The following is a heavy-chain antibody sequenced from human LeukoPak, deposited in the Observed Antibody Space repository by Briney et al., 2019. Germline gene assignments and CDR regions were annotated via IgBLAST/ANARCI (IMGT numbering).Heavy chain of an antibody. CDR3: ARGNTHYGSGSYYNAGTYDY. CDR2: IYYSGST. D-gene: IGHD3-10*01. CDR1: GGSISSSSCY. V-gene: IGHV4-39*01. Sequence: PSETLSLTCTVSGGSISSSSCYWGWIRQPPGKGLEWIGSIYYSGSTYYNPSLKSRVTISVDTSKNQFSLKLSSVTAADTAVYYCARGNTHYGSGSYYNAGTYDYWGQGTLVTVSS. J-gene: IGHJ4*02.